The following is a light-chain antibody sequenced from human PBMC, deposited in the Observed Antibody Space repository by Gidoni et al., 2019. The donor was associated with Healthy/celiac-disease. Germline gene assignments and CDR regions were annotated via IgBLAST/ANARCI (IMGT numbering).Light chain of an antibody. V-gene: IGLV2-14*01. CDR3: SSYTSSSTLV. J-gene: IGLJ2*01. Sequence: QSALTQPASVSGSPGQSITISCTGTSSDVGGYNYVSWYQQHPGKAPKLMIYEVSNRPSGVSNRFSGSKSGNTAYLTISGLQAEDEAEYDCSSYTSSSTLVFGGGTKLTVL. CDR2: EVS. CDR1: SSDVGGYNY.